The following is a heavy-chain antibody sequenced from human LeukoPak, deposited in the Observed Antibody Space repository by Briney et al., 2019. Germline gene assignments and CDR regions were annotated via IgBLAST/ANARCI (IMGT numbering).Heavy chain of an antibody. CDR1: GFSVSEKY. CDR2: TYSDLNT. Sequence: QAGGSLRLSCAASGFSVSEKYMSWVRQAPGKGLEGVSITYSDLNTFYADSVKGRFTISRDNSKNTLYLQMNSLRVEDTAVYYCAREATWGQWYFDLWGQGTPVTVSS. D-gene: IGHD6-19*01. V-gene: IGHV3-66*02. CDR3: AREATWGQWYFDL. J-gene: IGHJ4*02.